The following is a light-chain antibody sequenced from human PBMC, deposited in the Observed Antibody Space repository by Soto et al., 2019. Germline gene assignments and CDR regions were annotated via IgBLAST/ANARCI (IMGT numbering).Light chain of an antibody. CDR3: QQYNSYWVT. V-gene: IGKV1-5*03. Sequence: DIQMTQSPSTLSASVGDRVTITCRASQSISSWLAWYQQKPGKAPKLLIYKASSLESGVPSRFSGSGSGTEFTLTISSLQPDDFETYYCQQYNSYWVTFGGGTKVDIX. CDR1: QSISSW. J-gene: IGKJ4*01. CDR2: KAS.